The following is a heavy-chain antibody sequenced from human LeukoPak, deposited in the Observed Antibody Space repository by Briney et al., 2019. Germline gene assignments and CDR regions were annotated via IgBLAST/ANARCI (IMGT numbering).Heavy chain of an antibody. Sequence: PSETLSLTCTVSGGSISSYYWSWIRQPAGKGLEWIGRIYTSGSTNYSPSLKSRVTMSVDTSKNQFSLKLSSVTAADTAVYYCAGGIAYCGGDCYPSIDYWGQGTLVTVSS. CDR2: IYTSGST. V-gene: IGHV4-4*07. CDR1: GGSISSYY. D-gene: IGHD2-21*02. CDR3: AGGIAYCGGDCYPSIDY. J-gene: IGHJ4*02.